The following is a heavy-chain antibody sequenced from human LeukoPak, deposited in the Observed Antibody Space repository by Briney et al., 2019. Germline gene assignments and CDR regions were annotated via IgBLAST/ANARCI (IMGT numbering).Heavy chain of an antibody. CDR3: ARARGPLWFGETYSNFDY. J-gene: IGHJ4*02. CDR2: IYYSGST. D-gene: IGHD3-10*01. V-gene: IGHV4-39*01. CDR1: GGSISSSSYY. Sequence: SETPSLTCTVSGGSISSSSYYWGWIRQPPGKGLEWIGSIYYSGSTYYNPSLKSRVTISVDTSKNQFSLKLSSVTAADTAVYYCARARGPLWFGETYSNFDYWGQGTLVTVSS.